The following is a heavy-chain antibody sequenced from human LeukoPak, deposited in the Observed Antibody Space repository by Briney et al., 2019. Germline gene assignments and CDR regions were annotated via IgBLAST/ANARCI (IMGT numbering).Heavy chain of an antibody. Sequence: SETLSLTCTVSGDSVTNYDWSWIRQAPGKGLEWIGNIYARGSTTYSPSLKSRVTISIDTSKNHFSLRLTSVTAADAAVYYCGRWAEYQLPFYYYYMDVWGKGTTVTVSS. D-gene: IGHD2-2*01. V-gene: IGHV4-4*09. CDR3: GRWAEYQLPFYYYYMDV. J-gene: IGHJ6*03. CDR2: IYARGST. CDR1: GDSVTNYD.